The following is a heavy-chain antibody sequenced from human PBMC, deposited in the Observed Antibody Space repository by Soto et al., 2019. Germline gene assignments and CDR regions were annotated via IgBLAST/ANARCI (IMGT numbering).Heavy chain of an antibody. J-gene: IGHJ6*01. Sequence: SVKVSCKASGGTFSSYTISWVRQAPGQGLEWMGRIIPILGIANYAQKFQGRVTITADKSTSTAYMELSSLRSEDTAVYYCASDSVGDTPMVDCIGVWGQGTTVTVSS. D-gene: IGHD5-18*01. CDR2: IIPILGIA. CDR1: GGTFSSYT. V-gene: IGHV1-69*02. CDR3: ASDSVGDTPMVDCIGV.